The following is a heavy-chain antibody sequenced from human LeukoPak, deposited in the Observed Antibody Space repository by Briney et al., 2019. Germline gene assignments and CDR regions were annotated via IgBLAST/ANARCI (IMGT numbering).Heavy chain of an antibody. CDR1: GFTFSDYY. J-gene: IGHJ4*02. V-gene: IGHV3-11*01. D-gene: IGHD2-2*01. CDR2: ISSSGSTI. CDR3: AKFVVPAAHFDY. Sequence: GSLRLSCAASGFTFSDYYMSWIRQAPGKGLEWVSYISSSGSTIYYADSVKGRFTISRDNAKNSLYLQMNSLRAEDTAVYYCAKFVVPAAHFDYWGQGTLVTVSS.